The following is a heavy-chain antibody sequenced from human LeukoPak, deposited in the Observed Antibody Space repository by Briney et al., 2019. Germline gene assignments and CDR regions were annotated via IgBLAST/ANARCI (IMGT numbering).Heavy chain of an antibody. CDR3: ARLSRPYYDILTGGYYFDY. CDR2: INHSGGT. V-gene: IGHV4-34*01. CDR1: GGSFSGYY. Sequence: PSETLSLTCAVYGGSFSGYYWSWIRQPPGKGLEWIGEINHSGGTNYNPSLKSRVTISVDTSKNQFSLKLSSVTAADTAVYYCARLSRPYYDILTGGYYFDYWGQGTLVTVSS. D-gene: IGHD3-9*01. J-gene: IGHJ4*02.